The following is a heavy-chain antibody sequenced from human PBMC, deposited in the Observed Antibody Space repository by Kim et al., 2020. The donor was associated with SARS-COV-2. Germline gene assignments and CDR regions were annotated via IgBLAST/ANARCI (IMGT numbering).Heavy chain of an antibody. CDR3: ARMYNKWSTSIDY. V-gene: IGHV4-34*01. D-gene: IGHD1-1*01. Sequence: SETLSLTCAVYGGSFSGYYWSWIRQPPGKGLEWIGEISHSGSTNYNPSLKSRVTVSVDTSKNQFSLKLSSVTAADTAVYYFARMYNKWSTSIDYWGQGTL. CDR1: GGSFSGYY. J-gene: IGHJ4*02. CDR2: ISHSGST.